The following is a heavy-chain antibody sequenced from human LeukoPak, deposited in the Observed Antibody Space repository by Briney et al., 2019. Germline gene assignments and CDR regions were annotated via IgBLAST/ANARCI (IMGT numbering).Heavy chain of an antibody. CDR3: ARVPPPSRIYYDFWSGYSQVWFDP. V-gene: IGHV1-8*01. J-gene: IGHJ5*02. CDR1: GYTFTSYD. Sequence: GASVKVSCKASGYTFTSYDINWVRQATGQGLEWMGWMNPNSGNTGYAQKFQGRVTMTRNTSISTAYMELSSLRSEDTAVYYCARVPPPSRIYYDFWSGYSQVWFDPWGQGTLVTVSS. CDR2: MNPNSGNT. D-gene: IGHD3-3*01.